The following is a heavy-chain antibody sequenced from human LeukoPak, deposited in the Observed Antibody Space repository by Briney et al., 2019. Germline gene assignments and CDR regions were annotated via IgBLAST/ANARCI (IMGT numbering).Heavy chain of an antibody. CDR3: ARGGTVLRPNSPYDY. V-gene: IGHV1-46*01. J-gene: IGHJ4*02. CDR2: INPSGGST. D-gene: IGHD4-17*01. Sequence: ASVKVSCKASGYTFTSYYIHWVRQAPGQGLEWMGLINPSGGSTSYAQKFQGRVTMTRDTSTSTVYMELSSLRSEDTAVYYCARGGTVLRPNSPYDYWGQGTLVTVSS. CDR1: GYTFTSYY.